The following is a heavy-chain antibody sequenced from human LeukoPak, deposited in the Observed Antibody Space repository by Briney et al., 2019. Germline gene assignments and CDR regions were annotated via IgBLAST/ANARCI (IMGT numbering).Heavy chain of an antibody. J-gene: IGHJ6*03. D-gene: IGHD2-21*02. CDR1: GYTFTSYG. CDR2: ISAYNGNT. Sequence: ASVKVSCKASGYTFTSYGISWVRQAPGQGLEWMGWISAYNGNTNYAQKLQGRVTMTTDTSTSIAYMELSSLRSEDTAVYYCARTAHSYYYYYMDVWGKGTTVTVSS. CDR3: ARTAHSYYYYYMDV. V-gene: IGHV1-18*01.